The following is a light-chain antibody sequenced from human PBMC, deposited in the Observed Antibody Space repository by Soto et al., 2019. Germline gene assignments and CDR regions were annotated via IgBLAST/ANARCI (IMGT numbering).Light chain of an antibody. J-gene: IGLJ2*01. V-gene: IGLV2-14*01. CDR1: SSDVGGYNY. Sequence: QSALTQPASVSGSPGQSISISCNGTSSDVGGYNYVSWYQQYPGKAPKLMIYDVSNRPSGVSNRFYGSKSGNTASLTISGLQAEDEADYYCSSYTSSSTRVFGGGTKLTVL. CDR3: SSYTSSSTRV. CDR2: DVS.